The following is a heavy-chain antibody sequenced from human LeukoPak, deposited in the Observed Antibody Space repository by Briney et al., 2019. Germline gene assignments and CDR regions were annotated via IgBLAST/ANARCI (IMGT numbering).Heavy chain of an antibody. Sequence: SETLSLTCTVSGGYISSYYWSWIRQPPGKGLEWIEYIYYSGSTNYNPSLKSRVTISVDTSKNQFSLKLSSVTAAVTAVYYCARVSIAAAGDYYYYGMDVWGQGTTVTVSS. J-gene: IGHJ6*02. CDR1: GGYISSYY. D-gene: IGHD6-13*01. CDR2: IYYSGST. V-gene: IGHV4-59*01. CDR3: ARVSIAAAGDYYYYGMDV.